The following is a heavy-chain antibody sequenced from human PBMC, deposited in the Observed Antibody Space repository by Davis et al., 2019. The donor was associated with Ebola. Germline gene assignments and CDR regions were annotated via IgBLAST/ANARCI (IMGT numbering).Heavy chain of an antibody. CDR2: IYYSGST. J-gene: IGHJ6*02. CDR1: GGSVSSGSYY. CDR3: ARIPHRTYYDFWSGSLSPPYYYGMDV. V-gene: IGHV4-61*01. Sequence: PSETLSLTCTVSGGSVSSGSYYWSWIRQPPGKGLEWIGYIYYSGSTNYNPSLKSRVAISVDTSKNQFSLKLSSVTAADTAVYYCARIPHRTYYDFWSGSLSPPYYYGMDVWGQGTTVTVSS. D-gene: IGHD3-3*01.